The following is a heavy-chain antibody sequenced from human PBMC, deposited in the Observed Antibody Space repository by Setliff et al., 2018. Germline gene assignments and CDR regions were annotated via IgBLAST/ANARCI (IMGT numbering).Heavy chain of an antibody. J-gene: IGHJ4*02. D-gene: IGHD1-26*01. CDR2: IKQDGSEK. Sequence: PGGSLRLSCAASGFTFSNSWMSWVRQAPGKGLEWVANIKQDGSEKYYVDSVKGRFTISRDNAKNSLYLQMSSLRAEDTAVYYCATQPLQWELLGFDYWGQGTLGPNWGQGTLVTVSS. V-gene: IGHV3-7*01. CDR3: ATQPLQWELLGFDYWGQGTLGPN. CDR1: GFTFSNSW.